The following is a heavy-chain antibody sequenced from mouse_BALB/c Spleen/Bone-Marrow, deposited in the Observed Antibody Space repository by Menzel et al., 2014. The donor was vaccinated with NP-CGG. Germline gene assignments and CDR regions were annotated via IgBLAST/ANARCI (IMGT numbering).Heavy chain of an antibody. CDR1: GFNIKDTY. D-gene: IGHD2-10*02. CDR3: ALLYGNYDY. Sequence: VELQQPGAELVTPGASVRLSCTASGFNIKDTYMHWVKQRPEQGLEWIGRIDPANGNTKYDPKFQGKATITADTSSNTAYLQLSSLTSEDTAVYYCALLYGNYDYWGQGTTPTVSS. V-gene: IGHV14-3*02. J-gene: IGHJ2*01. CDR2: IDPANGNT.